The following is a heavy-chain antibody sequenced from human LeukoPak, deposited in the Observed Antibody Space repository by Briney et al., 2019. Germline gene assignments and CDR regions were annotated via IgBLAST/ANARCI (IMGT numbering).Heavy chain of an antibody. J-gene: IGHJ4*02. CDR2: IYYSGST. CDR1: GGSIRSSSEY. D-gene: IGHD3-10*01. Sequence: SETLSLTCTVSGGSIRSSSEYWGWIRQPPGKGLEWIGNIYYSGSTYYNLSLKSRVTISIDTSKNQFSLKLSSVTAADTAVYYCARLGFYYGSGSNYVDYWGQGTLVTVSS. V-gene: IGHV4-39*01. CDR3: ARLGFYYGSGSNYVDY.